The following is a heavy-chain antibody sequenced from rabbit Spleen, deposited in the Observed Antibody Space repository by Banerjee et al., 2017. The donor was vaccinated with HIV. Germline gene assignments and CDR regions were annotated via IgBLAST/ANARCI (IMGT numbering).Heavy chain of an antibody. V-gene: IGHV1S45*01. CDR3: ARDTSSSFSSYGMDL. J-gene: IGHJ6*01. CDR2: IDAGSSSFT. CDR1: GVSFSISSY. Sequence: QEQLVESGGGLVKPGSSLTLTCTASGVSFSISSYMCWVRQAPGKGLEWIACIDAGSSSFTYFATWAQGRFTISKISSTTVTLQMTRLTAADTATYFCARDTSSSFSSYGMDLWGPGTLVTVS. D-gene: IGHD1-1*01.